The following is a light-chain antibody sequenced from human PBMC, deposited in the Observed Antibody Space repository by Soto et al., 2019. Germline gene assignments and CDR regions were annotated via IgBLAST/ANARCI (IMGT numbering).Light chain of an antibody. CDR3: QQYNSYWT. V-gene: IGKV1-9*01. J-gene: IGKJ1*01. Sequence: DIQLTQSPSFLSASVGDRVTITCRASQGISSYLAWYQQKPGKAPKLLIYAASTLQRGVPSRFSGSGSGTEFTLTISSLQPDDFATYYCQQYNSYWTFGQGTKVDIK. CDR1: QGISSY. CDR2: AAS.